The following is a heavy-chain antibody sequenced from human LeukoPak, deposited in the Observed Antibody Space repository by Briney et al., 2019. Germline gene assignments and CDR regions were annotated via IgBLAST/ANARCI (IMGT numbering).Heavy chain of an antibody. D-gene: IGHD6-6*01. CDR3: ARSGSSSSAPYYYYGMDV. CDR2: INYSGST. CDR1: GGSISSYY. J-gene: IGHJ6*02. Sequence: SETLSLTCTVSGGSISSYYWSWIRQPPGKGLGWMGNINYSGSTNYNPSLKSRVTISVDTSKNQFSLKLSSVTAADTAVYYCARSGSSSSAPYYYYGMDVWGQGTTVTVSS. V-gene: IGHV4-59*01.